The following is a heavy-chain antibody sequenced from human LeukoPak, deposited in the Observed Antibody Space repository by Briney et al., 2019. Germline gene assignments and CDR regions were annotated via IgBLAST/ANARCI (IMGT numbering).Heavy chain of an antibody. J-gene: IGHJ4*02. V-gene: IGHV3-21*01. CDR1: GFTFSSYS. Sequence: GGSLRLSCAASGFTFSSYSMNWVRQAPGKGLEWVSSISSSSSYIYYADSVKGRFTISRDNAKNSLYLQMNSLRAEDTAVYYCARDEEADYGDYGASFDYWGQGTLVTVSS. CDR2: ISSSSSYI. D-gene: IGHD4-17*01. CDR3: ARDEEADYGDYGASFDY.